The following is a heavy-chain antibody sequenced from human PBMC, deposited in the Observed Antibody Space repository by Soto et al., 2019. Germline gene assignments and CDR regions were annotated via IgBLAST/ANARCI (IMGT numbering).Heavy chain of an antibody. CDR1: GDTFSFYT. V-gene: IGHV1-69*02. D-gene: IGHD6-19*01. J-gene: IGHJ4*02. CDR2: INPILSMS. CDR3: AKGGRQWLVTSDFNY. Sequence: GASVKVSCKASGDTFSFYTINWVRQAPGLGLEWVGRINPILSMSNYAQKFQGRVTMTADKSTSTAYMELTSLRAEDTAVYYCAKGGRQWLVTSDFNYWGQGALVTVS.